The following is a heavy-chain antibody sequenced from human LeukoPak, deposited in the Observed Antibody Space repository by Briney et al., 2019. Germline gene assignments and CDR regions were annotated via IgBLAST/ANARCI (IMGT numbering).Heavy chain of an antibody. CDR1: GFTFSTYW. CDR3: ARAMPNDNWFDP. Sequence: GGSLRLSCAGSGFTFSTYWMHWVRQAAGKGLVWVSRINGDGSNTTYADSVKGRFTISRDNAKNTLYLQMNSLRAEDTAVYYCARAMPNDNWFDPWGQGSLVTVSS. D-gene: IGHD2-2*01. V-gene: IGHV3-74*03. J-gene: IGHJ5*02. CDR2: INGDGSNT.